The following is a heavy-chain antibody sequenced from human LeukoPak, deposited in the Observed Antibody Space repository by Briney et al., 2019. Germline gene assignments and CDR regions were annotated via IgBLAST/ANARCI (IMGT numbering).Heavy chain of an antibody. D-gene: IGHD2-2*01. V-gene: IGHV3-9*01. J-gene: IGHJ4*02. Sequence: GGSLRLSCAVSGFTFDDYAMHWVRQVPGKGLEWVSGINWNSDSIGYADSVKGRFTTSRDNAKNSLYLQMNSLRAEDTAVYYCATESFYHSDYWGQGTLVTVSS. CDR1: GFTFDDYA. CDR3: ATESFYHSDY. CDR2: INWNSDSI.